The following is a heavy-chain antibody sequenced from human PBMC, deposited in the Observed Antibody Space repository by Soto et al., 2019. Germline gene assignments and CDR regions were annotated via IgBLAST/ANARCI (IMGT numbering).Heavy chain of an antibody. CDR1: GDTFSFYT. CDR3: ARDKITGILDY. V-gene: IGHV1-69*04. J-gene: IGHJ4*02. CDR2: VNPIVSMS. Sequence: ASVKVSCKASGDTFSFYTINWVRQAPGLGLEWMGRVNPIVSMSNYAQKFQGRVTITADKSTNTAYMELSSLRSEDTVVYYCARDKITGILDYWGQGTLVTVSS. D-gene: IGHD1-20*01.